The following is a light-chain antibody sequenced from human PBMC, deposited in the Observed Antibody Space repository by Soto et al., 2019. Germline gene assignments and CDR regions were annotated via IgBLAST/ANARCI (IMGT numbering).Light chain of an antibody. Sequence: QSALTQPASVSGSPGQSITISCTGTSSDVGGYDYVSWYQQHPGKAPKLMIYDVSNRPSGVSNRFSGSKSGNTASLTISGLQAEDEAVYYCSSFTSSITLVFGGGTKLTVL. CDR1: SSDVGGYDY. CDR3: SSFTSSITLV. V-gene: IGLV2-14*03. J-gene: IGLJ2*01. CDR2: DVS.